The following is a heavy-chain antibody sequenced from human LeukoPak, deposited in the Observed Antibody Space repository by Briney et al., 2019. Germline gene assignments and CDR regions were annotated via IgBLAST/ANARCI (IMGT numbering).Heavy chain of an antibody. D-gene: IGHD3-22*01. Sequence: EASVKVSCKASGGTFSSYAISWVRQAPGQGREWMGGLIPIFGTANYAQKFQGRVTITADESTSTAYMELSSLRSEDTAVYYCARRDYYDSSGSIPNGMDVWGQGTTVTVSS. CDR3: ARRDYYDSSGSIPNGMDV. V-gene: IGHV1-69*13. CDR2: LIPIFGTA. CDR1: GGTFSSYA. J-gene: IGHJ6*02.